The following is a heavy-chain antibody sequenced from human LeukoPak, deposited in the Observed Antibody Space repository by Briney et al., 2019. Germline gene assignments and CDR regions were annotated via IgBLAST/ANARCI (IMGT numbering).Heavy chain of an antibody. D-gene: IGHD6-19*01. J-gene: IGHJ4*02. CDR3: ARADSGYSSGWYERYFDY. CDR2: ISAYNGNT. Sequence: ASVKVSCKASGYTFTSYGISWVRQAPGQGLEWMGWISAYNGNTNYAQKLQGRVTMTTDTSTSTAYMELRSLRSDGTAVYYCARADSGYSSGWYERYFDYWGQGTLVTVSS. CDR1: GYTFTSYG. V-gene: IGHV1-18*01.